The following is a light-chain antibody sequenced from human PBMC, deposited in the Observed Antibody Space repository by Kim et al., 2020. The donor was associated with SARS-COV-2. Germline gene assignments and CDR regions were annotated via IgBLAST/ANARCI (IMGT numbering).Light chain of an antibody. J-gene: IGLJ2*01. V-gene: IGLV3-19*01. CDR2: GKD. CDR1: SLRSYY. Sequence: LGQTVRITCQGGSLRSYYASWYEQKPGRAPVVVIYGKDNRPSGIPDRFSGSSSENTASLTSAGARAEDEADYYCNSRDSSGNHVVFGGGPQLTVL. CDR3: NSRDSSGNHVV.